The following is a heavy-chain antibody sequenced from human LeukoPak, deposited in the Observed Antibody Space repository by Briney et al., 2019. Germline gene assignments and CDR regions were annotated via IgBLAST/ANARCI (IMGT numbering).Heavy chain of an antibody. Sequence: SETLSLTCAVYGGSFSGYYWSWIRQPPGKGLEWIGEINHSGSTNYNPSLKSRVTISVDTSKSQFSLKLSSVTAADTAVYYCARSTSHRFDPWGQGTLVTVSS. J-gene: IGHJ5*02. V-gene: IGHV4-34*01. CDR2: INHSGST. CDR1: GGSFSGYY. CDR3: ARSTSHRFDP. D-gene: IGHD2-2*01.